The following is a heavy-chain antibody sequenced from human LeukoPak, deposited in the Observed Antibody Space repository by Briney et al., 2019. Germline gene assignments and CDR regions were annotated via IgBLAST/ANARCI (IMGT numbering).Heavy chain of an antibody. J-gene: IGHJ4*02. CDR1: GFTFSSYA. CDR3: AHTGVDYDSSGPYY. CDR2: ICGNDGRT. V-gene: IGHV3-23*01. D-gene: IGHD3-22*01. Sequence: PGGSLRLSCAASGFTFSSYAMSWVRQAPGKGLEWVSGICGNDGRTYYADSVKGRFTISRDNSKNTLYLQMNSLRAEDTAVYYCAHTGVDYDSSGPYYWGQGTLVTVSS.